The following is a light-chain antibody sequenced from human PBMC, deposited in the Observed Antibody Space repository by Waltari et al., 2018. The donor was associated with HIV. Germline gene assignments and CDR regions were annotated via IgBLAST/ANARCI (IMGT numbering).Light chain of an antibody. Sequence: EILMTQSPAIVSVSPGERVTLSCRASESISSNLAWYQQKHGQAPRLLIYGASTRATSIPARFSGSGSGTEFSLTIGSLQSEDFAVYYCQQYSNWQYTFGQGTKLEIK. CDR1: ESISSN. V-gene: IGKV3-15*01. CDR3: QQYSNWQYT. CDR2: GAS. J-gene: IGKJ2*01.